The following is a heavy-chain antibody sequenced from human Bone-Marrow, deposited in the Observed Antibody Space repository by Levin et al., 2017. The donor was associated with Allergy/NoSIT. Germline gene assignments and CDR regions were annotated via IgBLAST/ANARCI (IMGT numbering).Heavy chain of an antibody. CDR3: ASHYDYVWGSYRYRGAFDY. V-gene: IGHV4-30-4*01. CDR2: IYYSGST. J-gene: IGHJ4*02. CDR1: GGSISSGDYY. Sequence: SETLSLTCTVSGGSISSGDYYWSWIRQPPGKGLEWIGYIYYSGSTYYNPSLKSRVTISVDTSKNQFSLKLSSVTAADTAVYYCASHYDYVWGSYRYRGAFDYWGQGTLVTVSS. D-gene: IGHD3-16*02.